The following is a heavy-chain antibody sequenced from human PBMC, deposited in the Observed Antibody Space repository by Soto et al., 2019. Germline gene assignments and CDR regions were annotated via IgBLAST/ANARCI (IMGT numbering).Heavy chain of an antibody. CDR2: ISAHNGNT. Sequence: QVHLVQSGAEVKKPGASVKVSCKASGYTFTSYGITWVRQAPGQGLEWMGWISAHNGNTDYAQKLQGRVIVTRDTATSTAYMELRSVISGDKAVYYCARGGYGDYWGEGALVTVSS. D-gene: IGHD1-1*01. V-gene: IGHV1-18*01. CDR1: GYTFTSYG. J-gene: IGHJ4*02. CDR3: ARGGYGDY.